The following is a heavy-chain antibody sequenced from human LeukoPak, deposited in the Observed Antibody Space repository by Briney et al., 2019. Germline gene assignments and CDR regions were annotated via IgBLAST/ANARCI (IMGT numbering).Heavy chain of an antibody. CDR2: IYYSGST. J-gene: IGHJ5*02. D-gene: IGHD3-22*01. Sequence: PSETLSLTCTVSGGSISSYYWSWIRQSPGKGLEWIGYIYYSGSTNYNPSLKSRVTISVDTSKNQFSLKLSSVTAADTAVYYCARSPYYYDSSGYPFDPWGQGTLVTVSS. V-gene: IGHV4-59*08. CDR1: GGSISSYY. CDR3: ARSPYYYDSSGYPFDP.